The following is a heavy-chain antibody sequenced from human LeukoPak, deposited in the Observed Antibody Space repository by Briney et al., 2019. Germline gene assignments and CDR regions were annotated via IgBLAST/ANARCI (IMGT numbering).Heavy chain of an antibody. CDR3: ARERGYSGYDLDY. CDR1: GGTFSSYA. Sequence: GASVKVSCKASGGTFSSYAISWVRQAPGQGLEWMGGIIPIFGTANYAQKFQGRVTITADESTSTAYMELSSLRSEDTAVYYCARERGYSGYDLDYWGQGTPVTVSS. J-gene: IGHJ4*02. D-gene: IGHD5-12*01. CDR2: IIPIFGTA. V-gene: IGHV1-69*01.